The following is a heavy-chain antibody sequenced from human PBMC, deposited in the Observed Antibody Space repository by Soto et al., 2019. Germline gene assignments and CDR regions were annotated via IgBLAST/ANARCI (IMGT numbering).Heavy chain of an antibody. D-gene: IGHD6-19*01. CDR1: GFTFGGSA. Sequence: GGSLRLSCAASGFTFGGSAMHWVRQASGKGLEWVGHIRSKTNSYATAYAESVKGRFTISRDDSMNTAYLQMNSLKTEDTAVYFCTRQTDAVQWLVVPTDYNFDYWGQGTLVTVS. V-gene: IGHV3-73*01. J-gene: IGHJ4*02. CDR2: IRSKTNSYAT. CDR3: TRQTDAVQWLVVPTDYNFDY.